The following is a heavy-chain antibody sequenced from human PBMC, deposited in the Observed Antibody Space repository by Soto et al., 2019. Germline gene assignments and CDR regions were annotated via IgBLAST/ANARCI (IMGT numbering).Heavy chain of an antibody. CDR3: ARDEGRAARPYYYGMDV. V-gene: IGHV1-18*01. CDR2: ISAYNGNT. Sequence: ASVKLSCKASGYTFTSYGISWVRQAPGQGLEWMGWISAYNGNTNYAQKLQGRVTMTTDTSTSTAYMELRSLRSDDTAVYYCARDEGRAARPYYYGMDVWGQGTTVTVSS. D-gene: IGHD6-6*01. J-gene: IGHJ6*02. CDR1: GYTFTSYG.